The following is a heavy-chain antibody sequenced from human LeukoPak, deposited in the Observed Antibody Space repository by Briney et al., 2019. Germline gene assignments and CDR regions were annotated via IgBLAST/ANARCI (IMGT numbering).Heavy chain of an antibody. CDR1: GFTFSEYY. D-gene: IGHD6-13*01. V-gene: IGHV3-11*06. CDR3: ARDAPPQFGRIAEYDY. J-gene: IGHJ4*02. CDR2: ISSSSSYI. Sequence: PGGSLRLFCAVSGFTFSEYYMCWLRQAPGKGPKWVSYISSSSSYIYYAESVKGPFTISRDNAKNSLYLQMDSLRAEDTAVYYCARDAPPQFGRIAEYDYWGQGTLVTVSS.